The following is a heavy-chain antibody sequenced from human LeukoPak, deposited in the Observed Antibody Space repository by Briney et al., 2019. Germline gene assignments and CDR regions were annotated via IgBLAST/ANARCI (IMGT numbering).Heavy chain of an antibody. J-gene: IGHJ4*02. CDR1: GFTLSSYE. CDR3: ARVPSILQREYYLDY. V-gene: IGHV3-48*03. Sequence: GGSLRLSCAASGFTLSSYEMNWVRQAPGKGLEWVSYISSSGSTIYYADSVKGRFTISRDNAKNSLYLQMNSLRAEDTAVYYCARVPSILQREYYLDYWGQGTLVTVSS. D-gene: IGHD3-9*01. CDR2: ISSSGSTI.